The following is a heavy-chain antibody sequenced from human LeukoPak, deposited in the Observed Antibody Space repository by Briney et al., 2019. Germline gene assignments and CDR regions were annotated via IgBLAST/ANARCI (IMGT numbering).Heavy chain of an antibody. CDR3: VKDLRYCSSTSCFIGFGMDV. J-gene: IGHJ6*02. D-gene: IGHD2-2*01. V-gene: IGHV3-64D*06. CDR1: GFSFSTYA. CDR2: ISSNGGST. Sequence: PGGSLRLSCAASGFSFSTYAMSWVRQAPGKGLEYVSAISSNGGSTYYADSVKGRFTISRDNSKNTLYLQMSSLRAEDTAVYYCVKDLRYCSSTSCFIGFGMDVWGQGTTVTVSS.